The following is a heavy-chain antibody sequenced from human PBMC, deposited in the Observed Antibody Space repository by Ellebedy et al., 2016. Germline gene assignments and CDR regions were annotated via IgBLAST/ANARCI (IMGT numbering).Heavy chain of an antibody. CDR2: TISSSREA. D-gene: IGHD2-8*01. J-gene: IGHJ4*02. CDR3: TRDGREWSRDY. CDR1: GFTFSITG. V-gene: IGHV3-21*06. Sequence: GGSLRLXXAASGFTFSITGMTWVRQAPGKGLEWVATISSSREAYYPDALKGRFTISRDNAMNSVYLQLNRLSVDDTAVYYCTRDGREWSRDYWGQGTLVTVSS.